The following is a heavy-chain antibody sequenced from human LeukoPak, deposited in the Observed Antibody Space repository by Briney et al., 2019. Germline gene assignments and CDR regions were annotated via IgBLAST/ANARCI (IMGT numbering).Heavy chain of an antibody. Sequence: GGSLRLSCVASGFTLSNNMKWVRQAPGKRLEWVSSNSWRNIDIEYADSVKGRLTISRDNDKKSLYLQMNSLRVEDTAVYYCAIDRDGYSKRGFDYWGQGTLVTVSS. CDR3: AIDRDGYSKRGFDY. CDR1: GFTLSNN. V-gene: IGHV3-21*01. D-gene: IGHD5-24*01. J-gene: IGHJ4*02. CDR2: NSWRNIDI.